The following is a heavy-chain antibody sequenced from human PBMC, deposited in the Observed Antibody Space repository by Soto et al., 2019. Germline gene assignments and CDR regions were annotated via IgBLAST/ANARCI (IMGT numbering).Heavy chain of an antibody. Sequence: VQLVESGGTLVQPGGSLRVSCTASESTFNNYDMSWVRQAPGKGLEWVSTIPRGDGTTYYEDSVKGRFSISRDSSKNTVYLQMNSLRVEDTAIYYCVTITWSGGYRLWGQGTLVTVSS. V-gene: IGHV3-23*04. CDR2: IPRGDGTT. CDR1: ESTFNNYD. J-gene: IGHJ4*02. D-gene: IGHD3-10*01. CDR3: VTITWSGGYRL.